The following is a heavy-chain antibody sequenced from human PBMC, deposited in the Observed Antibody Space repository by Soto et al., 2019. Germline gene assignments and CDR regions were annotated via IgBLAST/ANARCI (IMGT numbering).Heavy chain of an antibody. Sequence: PGGSLRLSCAASGFTFSSYSMNWVRQATGKGLEWVSSISSSSSYIYYADSVKGRFTISRDNAKNSLYLQMNSLRAEDTAVYYCARDSGITIFGVPKHRVFDYRGQGTLVTVSS. D-gene: IGHD3-3*01. J-gene: IGHJ4*02. CDR3: ARDSGITIFGVPKHRVFDY. CDR1: GFTFSSYS. V-gene: IGHV3-21*01. CDR2: ISSSSSYI.